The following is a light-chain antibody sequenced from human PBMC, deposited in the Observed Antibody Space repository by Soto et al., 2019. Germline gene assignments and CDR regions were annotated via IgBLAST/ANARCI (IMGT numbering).Light chain of an antibody. CDR2: AAY. CDR3: QPSYSSPPT. V-gene: IGKV1-39*01. J-gene: IGKJ1*01. CDR1: QSISNH. Sequence: DIQMRQSPSSLSASVEDRVIIICRASQSISNHLNWYQQKPGKARKLLIFAAYSLQSGVTSRFSGSRSGPDFTLTISSLQPEDFATYYCQPSYSSPPTVGPVTQVEIK.